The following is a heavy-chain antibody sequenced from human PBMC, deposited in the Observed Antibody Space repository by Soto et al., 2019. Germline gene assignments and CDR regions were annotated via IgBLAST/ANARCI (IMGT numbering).Heavy chain of an antibody. CDR3: AREASLAVAGYNRFDP. CDR1: GGSISSYY. D-gene: IGHD6-19*01. J-gene: IGHJ5*02. CDR2: IYTSGST. Sequence: SETLSLTCTVSGGSISSYYWSWIRQPAGNGLEWIGRIYTSGSTNYNPSLKSRVTMSVDTSKNQFSLKLSSVTAADTAVYYCAREASLAVAGYNRFDPWGQGTLVTVSS. V-gene: IGHV4-4*07.